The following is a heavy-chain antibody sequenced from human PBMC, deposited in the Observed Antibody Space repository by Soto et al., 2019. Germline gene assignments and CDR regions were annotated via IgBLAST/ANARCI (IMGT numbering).Heavy chain of an antibody. V-gene: IGHV3-48*03. Sequence: GGSLRLSCAASGFTFSAYEMHWVRQAPGQGLEWVSYISKSGGTTYHADSVKGRFTISRDDAKNSVYLQMSSLRPEDMAVYKCVREGHYYFDYWGQGALVTVSS. CDR1: GFTFSAYE. CDR3: VREGHYYFDY. CDR2: ISKSGGTT. J-gene: IGHJ4*02.